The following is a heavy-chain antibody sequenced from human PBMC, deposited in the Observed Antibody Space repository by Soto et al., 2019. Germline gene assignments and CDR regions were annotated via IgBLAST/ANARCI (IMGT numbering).Heavy chain of an antibody. CDR1: GYSFTSYW. Sequence: PGESLKISCKGSGYSFTSYWIGRVRQMPGKGLELMGIIYPGDSDTRYSPSFQGQVTITADKSISTAYLQWSSLKASDTAMYYCARTAAAGKYYYGMDVWGQGTTVTVSS. J-gene: IGHJ6*02. D-gene: IGHD6-13*01. CDR2: IYPGDSDT. CDR3: ARTAAAGKYYYGMDV. V-gene: IGHV5-51*01.